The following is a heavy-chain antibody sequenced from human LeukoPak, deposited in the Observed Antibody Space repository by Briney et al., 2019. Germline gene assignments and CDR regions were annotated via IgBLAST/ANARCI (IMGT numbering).Heavy chain of an antibody. CDR1: GFTVNSYY. V-gene: IGHV3-53*01. D-gene: IGHD4/OR15-4a*01. CDR2: IYSAGNT. CDR3: ATANW. Sequence: PGGSLRLSCAASGFTVNSYYMSWVRQAPGKGLEWISVIYSAGNTYYADSVMGRFTISRDISKNTLYLQMDSLRAGDTAIYYCATANWWGQGTLVTVSS. J-gene: IGHJ4*02.